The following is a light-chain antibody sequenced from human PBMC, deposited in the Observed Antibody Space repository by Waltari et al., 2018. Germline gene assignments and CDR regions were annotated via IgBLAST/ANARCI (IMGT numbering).Light chain of an antibody. J-gene: IGKJ1*01. Sequence: DIQMTQSPSTLSPSVGDRVTITCRASQSISSWLAWYQQKPGQAPKLLIYKASSLESGVPSRFSGSGSGTEFTLTISSLQPDDFATYYCQQYNSSPWTFGQGTKVEIK. V-gene: IGKV1-5*03. CDR2: KAS. CDR3: QQYNSSPWT. CDR1: QSISSW.